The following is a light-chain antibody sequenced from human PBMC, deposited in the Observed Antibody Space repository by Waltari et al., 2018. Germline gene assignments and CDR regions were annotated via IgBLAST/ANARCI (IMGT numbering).Light chain of an antibody. CDR1: QAIRYS. CDR3: QQYYSNPT. J-gene: IGKJ1*01. V-gene: IGKV1-NL1*01. CDR2: AAS. Sequence: EIQMTQSPSSLSASIGDRVTITCRASQAIRYSLAWYHQEPGKVPKLLLYAASRLESGVPSRVSGNGSGTDYTLTISSLQPEDVASYYCQQYYSNPTFGQGTKVEIK.